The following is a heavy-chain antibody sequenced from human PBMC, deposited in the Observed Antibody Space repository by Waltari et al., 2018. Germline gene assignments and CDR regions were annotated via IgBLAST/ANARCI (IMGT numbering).Heavy chain of an antibody. CDR3: ARDYEYYFDY. J-gene: IGHJ4*02. D-gene: IGHD3-3*01. Sequence: QVQLQESGPGLVKPSETLSLTCTVSGGSISSYYWSWIRQPPGKGLEWIGYIYYSGSTNYTPSLKSRVTISVDTSKNQFSLKLSSVTAADTAVYYCARDYEYYFDYWGQGTLVTVSS. CDR1: GGSISSYY. CDR2: IYYSGST. V-gene: IGHV4-59*01.